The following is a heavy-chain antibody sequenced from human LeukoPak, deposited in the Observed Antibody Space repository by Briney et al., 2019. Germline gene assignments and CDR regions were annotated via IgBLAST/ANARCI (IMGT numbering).Heavy chain of an antibody. D-gene: IGHD2-21*01. CDR3: AMPYCGGDCYWAFDI. J-gene: IGHJ3*02. V-gene: IGHV4-34*01. CDR1: GGSFSGYY. Sequence: SETLSLTCAVYGGSFSGYYWSWIRQPLGKGLEWIGEINHSGSTNYNPCLKSRVTISVDTSKNQFSLKLSSVTAADTAVYYCAMPYCGGDCYWAFDIWGQGTMVTVSS. CDR2: INHSGST.